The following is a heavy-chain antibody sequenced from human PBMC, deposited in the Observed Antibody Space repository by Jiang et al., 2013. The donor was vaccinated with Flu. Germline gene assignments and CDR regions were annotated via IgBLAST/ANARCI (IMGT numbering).Heavy chain of an antibody. Sequence: SGAEVKKPGTSVKVSCKASGFSFTSSAVHWVRQARGQRPEWIGWVVVGSGNTKYPQKFHERLTITRDMSTRTAYMELSSLRSEDTAVYYCAADVAGKGAFDIWGQGTMVAVSS. J-gene: IGHJ3*02. CDR3: AADVAGKGAFDI. V-gene: IGHV1-58*01. D-gene: IGHD6-19*01. CDR1: GFSFTSSA. CDR2: VVVGSGNT.